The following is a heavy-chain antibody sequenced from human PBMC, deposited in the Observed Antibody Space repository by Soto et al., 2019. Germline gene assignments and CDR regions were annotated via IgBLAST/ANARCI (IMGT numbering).Heavy chain of an antibody. CDR1: GGSISSYY. D-gene: IGHD5-18*01. CDR3: ARQTTTPAMVTMYYYYGMDV. Sequence: ETLSLTCTVSGGSISSYYWSWIRQPPGKGLEWMGIIYPGDSDTRYSPSFQGQVTISADKSISTAYLQWSSLKASDTAMYYCARQTTTPAMVTMYYYYGMDVWGQGTTVTVSS. V-gene: IGHV5-51*01. J-gene: IGHJ6*02. CDR2: IYPGDSDT.